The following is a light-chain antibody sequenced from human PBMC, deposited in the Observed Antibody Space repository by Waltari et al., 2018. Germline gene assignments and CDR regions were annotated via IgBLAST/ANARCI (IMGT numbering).Light chain of an antibody. CDR1: QSVSNY. Sequence: DIQMTQSPSSLSASVGDRVTITCRASQSVSNYFNWYQQKSGKAPKLLIFAASSLQSGVPARFSGSGSGTDFTLTISSLQPEDFATDYCQQSYTTPRTFGQGTKVEIK. CDR2: AAS. CDR3: QQSYTTPRT. V-gene: IGKV1-39*01. J-gene: IGKJ1*01.